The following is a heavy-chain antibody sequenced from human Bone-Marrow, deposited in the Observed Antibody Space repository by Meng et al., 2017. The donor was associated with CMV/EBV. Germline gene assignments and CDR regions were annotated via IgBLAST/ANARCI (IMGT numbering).Heavy chain of an antibody. V-gene: IGHV3-23*01. D-gene: IGHD2-2*01. CDR1: GFTFSSYA. Sequence: GGSLRLSCAASGFTFSSYAMSWVRQAPGKGLEWVSAISGSGGSTYYADSVKGRFTISRDNSKNTLYLQMNSLRAEDTALYYCTGDEITVSGANFDSWGRGTLVTVSS. CDR3: TGDEITVSGANFDS. CDR2: ISGSGGST. J-gene: IGHJ4*02.